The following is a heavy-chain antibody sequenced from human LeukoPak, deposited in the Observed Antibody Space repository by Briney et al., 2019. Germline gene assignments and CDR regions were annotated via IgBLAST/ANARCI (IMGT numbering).Heavy chain of an antibody. J-gene: IGHJ4*02. Sequence: GGSLRPSCPVSASLFSHYTMTWVRQGQGKGREWVSSITGIGDATLYADSVMGRFTISRDNAKNTVSLQMNNQRAEDTAVYYCAKSGCGSGGCKLLNYWGQGTLVIVSS. CDR1: ASLFSHYT. CDR2: ITGIGDAT. D-gene: IGHD2-8*02. V-gene: IGHV3-23*01. CDR3: AKSGCGSGGCKLLNY.